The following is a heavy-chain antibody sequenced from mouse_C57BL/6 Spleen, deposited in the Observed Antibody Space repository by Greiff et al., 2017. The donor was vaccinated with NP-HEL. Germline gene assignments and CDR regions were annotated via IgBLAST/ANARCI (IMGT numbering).Heavy chain of an antibody. CDR1: GYTFTDYY. J-gene: IGHJ1*03. D-gene: IGHD1-1*01. Sequence: EVQLQQSGPELVKPGASVKISCKASGYTFTDYYMNWVKQSHGKSLEWIGDINPNNGGTSYNQKFKGKAKLTVDKSSSTAYMELRSLTSEDSAVYSCAISGFYYSGSSWYFDVWGTGTTVTVSS. CDR2: INPNNGGT. CDR3: AISGFYYSGSSWYFDV. V-gene: IGHV1-26*01.